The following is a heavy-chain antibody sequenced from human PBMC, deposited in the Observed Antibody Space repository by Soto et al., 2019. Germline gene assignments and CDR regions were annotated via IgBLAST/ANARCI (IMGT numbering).Heavy chain of an antibody. D-gene: IGHD5-18*01. J-gene: IGHJ6*02. CDR2: ISGSVVDT. CDR3: ATVKGYSYGYGREDSYYGMDV. Sequence: WGSLRLSCSASGFTFSSYAMIWVRHAPGNGLEWVSAISGSVVDTSYSYSCNGRFTISRDNSKNTPYLQTHSLRPEETGVYYCATVKGYSYGYGREDSYYGMDVWGQGNTLTVSS. V-gene: IGHV3-23*01. CDR1: GFTFSSYA.